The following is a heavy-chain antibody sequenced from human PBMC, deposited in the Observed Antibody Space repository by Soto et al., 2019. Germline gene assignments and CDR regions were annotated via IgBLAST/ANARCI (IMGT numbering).Heavy chain of an antibody. J-gene: IGHJ4*02. D-gene: IGHD5-12*01. CDR1: GGSISSGDYY. CDR3: SIRHRVDIEAYY. Sequence: SETLSLTCTVSGGSISSGDYYWSWIRQPPGKGLEWIGYIYYSGSTYYNPSLKSRVTISVDTSKNQFSLKLSSVTAADTAVYFCSIRHRVDIEAYYWCQETLLTISS. V-gene: IGHV4-30-4*01. CDR2: IYYSGST.